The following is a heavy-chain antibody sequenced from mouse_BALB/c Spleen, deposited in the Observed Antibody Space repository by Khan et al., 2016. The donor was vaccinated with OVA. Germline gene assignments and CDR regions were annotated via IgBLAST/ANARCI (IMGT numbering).Heavy chain of an antibody. V-gene: IGHV10S3*01. Sequence: EVQLVESGGGLVQPRRSLKLSCAASGFTFNTSAMNWVRQAPGKGLEWVGRIRTKSNNYGSYYADSAKDRFTISRDDSQRLLYLHMNNLTTEDTAMYYCVREGWDYWGQGTSVTVSS. CDR3: VREGWDY. CDR2: IRTKSNNYGS. CDR1: GFTFNTSA. J-gene: IGHJ4*01.